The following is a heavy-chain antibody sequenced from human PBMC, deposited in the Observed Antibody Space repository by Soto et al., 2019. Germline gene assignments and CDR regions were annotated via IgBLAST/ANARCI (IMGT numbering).Heavy chain of an antibody. D-gene: IGHD3-10*01. CDR1: GGSISSGYSY. CDR2: IYYSGSA. J-gene: IGHJ4*02. CDR3: ARTFYYGSGTSDY. V-gene: IGHV4-31*03. Sequence: SETLSLTCTVSGGSISSGYSYWTWIRQHPGTGLEWIGYIYYSGSAYYNPSLKSRATISVDTSRSQFSLKLSSVTAADTAVYYCARTFYYGSGTSDYWGQGTLVTVSS.